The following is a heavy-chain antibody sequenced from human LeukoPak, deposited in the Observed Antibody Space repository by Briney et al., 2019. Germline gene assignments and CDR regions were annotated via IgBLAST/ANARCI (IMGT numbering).Heavy chain of an antibody. D-gene: IGHD4-23*01. CDR3: ARCRYGGNSISFDY. CDR2: IYYSGSA. CDR1: GGSISSGGYY. J-gene: IGHJ4*02. V-gene: IGHV4-31*03. Sequence: PSETLSLTCTVSGGSISSGGYYWSWIRQHPGKGLEWIGYIYYSGSAYYNPSLKSRVTISVDTSKNQFSLKLSSVTAADTAVYYCARCRYGGNSISFDYWGQGTLVTVSS.